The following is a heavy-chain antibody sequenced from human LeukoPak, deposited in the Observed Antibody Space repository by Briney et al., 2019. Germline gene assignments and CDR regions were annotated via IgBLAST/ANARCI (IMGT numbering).Heavy chain of an antibody. CDR2: IYSGGGT. J-gene: IGHJ5*02. D-gene: IGHD6-13*01. CDR1: GFTVSSNY. CDR3: ASLVAAAGTDPPGWFDP. Sequence: PGGSLRLSCAASGFTVSSNYMSWVRQAPGKGLEWVSVIYSGGGTYYADSVKGRFTISRDNSRNTLFLQMNSLRAEDTAVYYCASLVAAAGTDPPGWFDPWGQGTLVTVSS. V-gene: IGHV3-53*01.